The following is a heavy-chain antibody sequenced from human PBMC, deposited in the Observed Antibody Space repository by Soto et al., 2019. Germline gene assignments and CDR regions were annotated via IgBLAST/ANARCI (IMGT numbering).Heavy chain of an antibody. CDR3: ARVGPDSGRSDYYYGMDV. V-gene: IGHV1-69*06. Sequence: KASGGTFSSYAISWVRQAPGQGLEWMGGIIPIFGTANYAQKFQGRVTITADKSTSTAYMELSSLRSEDTAVYYCARVGPDSGRSDYYYGMDVWGQGTTVTVS. CDR1: GGTFSSYA. CDR2: IIPIFGTA. D-gene: IGHD1-26*01. J-gene: IGHJ6*02.